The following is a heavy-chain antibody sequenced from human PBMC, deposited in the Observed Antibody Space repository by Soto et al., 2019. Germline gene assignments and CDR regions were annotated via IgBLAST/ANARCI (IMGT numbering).Heavy chain of an antibody. V-gene: IGHV3-9*01. D-gene: IGHD2-2*01. J-gene: IGHJ4*02. CDR1: GFNFGDHA. Sequence: EVQLVESGGGLVQPGRSLRLSCAASGFNFGDHAMHWVRQRPGEGLEWVSSISWNRANIGYAASVKGRFSISRDNAENSLYLQMDSLTDEDTALYYCTKGRTGMPSKIDSWGQGTLVAVSS. CDR3: TKGRTGMPSKIDS. CDR2: ISWNRANI.